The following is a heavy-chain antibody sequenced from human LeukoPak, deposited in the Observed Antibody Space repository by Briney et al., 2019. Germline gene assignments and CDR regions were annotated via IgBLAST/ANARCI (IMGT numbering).Heavy chain of an antibody. CDR2: IYHSGST. Sequence: PSETLSLTCAVSGGSISSGGYSWSWIRQPPGKGLEWIGYIYHSGSTYYNPSLKSRVTISVDRSKNQFSLKLSSVTAADTAVYYCARGGDGYKEAPITDYWGQGTLVTVSS. V-gene: IGHV4-30-2*01. CDR3: ARGGDGYKEAPITDY. CDR1: GGSISSGGYS. D-gene: IGHD5-24*01. J-gene: IGHJ4*02.